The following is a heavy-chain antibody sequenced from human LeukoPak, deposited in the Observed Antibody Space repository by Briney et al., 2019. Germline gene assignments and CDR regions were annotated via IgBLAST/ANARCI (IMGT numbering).Heavy chain of an antibody. CDR2: IYYSGST. V-gene: IGHV4-39*01. CDR1: DGSISSSSYY. J-gene: IGHJ4*02. D-gene: IGHD3-22*01. Sequence: SETLSLTCTVSDGSISSSSYYWGWIRQPPGKGLEWIGSIYYSGSTYYNPSLKSRVTISVDTSKNQFSLKLSSVTAADTAVYYCARRESLSGYSLWGQGTLVTVSS. CDR3: ARRESLSGYSL.